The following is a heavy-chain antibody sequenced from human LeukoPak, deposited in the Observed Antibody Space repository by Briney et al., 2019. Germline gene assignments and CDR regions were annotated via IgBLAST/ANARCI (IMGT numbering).Heavy chain of an antibody. CDR1: GGSISSSSYY. V-gene: IGHV4-39*07. CDR2: IYYSGST. CDR3: ARNDPNWFDP. Sequence: SETLSLTCTVSGGSISSSSYYWGWIRQPPGKGLEWIGSIYYSGSTYYNPPLKSRVTISVDTSKNQFSLKLSSVTAADTAVYYCARNDPNWFDPWGQGTLVTVSS. J-gene: IGHJ5*02.